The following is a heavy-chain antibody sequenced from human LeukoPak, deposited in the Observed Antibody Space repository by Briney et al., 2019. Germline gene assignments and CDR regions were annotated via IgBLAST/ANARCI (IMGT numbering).Heavy chain of an antibody. CDR2: ISAYNGNT. Sequence: ASVKVSCKASGYTFTSYGISWVRQAPGQGLEWMGWISAYNGNTNYAQELQGRVTMTTDTSTSTAYMELRSLRSDDTAVYYCATRVTYYYDSSDLIDYWGQGTLVTVSS. D-gene: IGHD3-22*01. V-gene: IGHV1-18*01. CDR1: GYTFTSYG. J-gene: IGHJ4*02. CDR3: ATRVTYYYDSSDLIDY.